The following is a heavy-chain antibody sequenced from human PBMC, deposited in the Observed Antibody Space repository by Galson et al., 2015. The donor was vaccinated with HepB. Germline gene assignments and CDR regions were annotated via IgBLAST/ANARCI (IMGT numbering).Heavy chain of an antibody. V-gene: IGHV4-59*01. CDR2: IYYSGST. Sequence: ETLSLTCTVSGGSISSYYWSWIRQPPGKGLEWIGCIYYSGSTNYNPSLKSRVTISVDTSKNQFSLKLSSVTAADTAVYYCARSWLDGDYWGDAFDIWGQGTMVTVSS. CDR3: ARSWLDGDYWGDAFDI. D-gene: IGHD4-17*01. J-gene: IGHJ3*02. CDR1: GGSISSYY.